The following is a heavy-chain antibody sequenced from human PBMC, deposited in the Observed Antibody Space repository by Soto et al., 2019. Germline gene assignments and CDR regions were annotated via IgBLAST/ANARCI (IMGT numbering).Heavy chain of an antibody. V-gene: IGHV4-34*01. Sequence: QVQLQQWGAGLLKPSETLSLTCAVYGGSFSGYYGSWIRQPPGKGLEWIGEINHSGSTNYNPSLKSRVTISVDTSKNQFSLKLSSVTAADTAVYYCARGGIAVAGKTVRWFDPWGQRTLVTVSS. CDR3: ARGGIAVAGKTVRWFDP. D-gene: IGHD6-19*01. CDR2: INHSGST. CDR1: GGSFSGYY. J-gene: IGHJ5*02.